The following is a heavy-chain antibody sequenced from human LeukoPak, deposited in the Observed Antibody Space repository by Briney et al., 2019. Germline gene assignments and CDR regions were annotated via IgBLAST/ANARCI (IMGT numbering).Heavy chain of an antibody. V-gene: IGHV3-30-3*01. CDR2: ISYDGRNK. Sequence: PGGSLRLSCAASGFTFSTYAMHWVRQAPGKGLEGVAFISYDGRNKNSADSVKGRFTISRDNSKNTLYLQMNSLRAEDTAVYHCAREGYGGNWGSFDYWGQGTLVTVSS. D-gene: IGHD4-23*01. CDR1: GFTFSTYA. J-gene: IGHJ4*02. CDR3: AREGYGGNWGSFDY.